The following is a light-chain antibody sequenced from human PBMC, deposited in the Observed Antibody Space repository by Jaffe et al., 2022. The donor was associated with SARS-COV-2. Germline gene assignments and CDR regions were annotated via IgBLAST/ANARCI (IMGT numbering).Light chain of an antibody. V-gene: IGLV1-40*01. J-gene: IGLJ2*01. CDR1: SSNIGAGYA. Sequence: QSVLTQPPSVSGAPGQSVAVSCTGSSSNIGAGYAVHWYQQLPGTAPKLLIFGNNNRSPGVPDRFSGSKSGTSATLAISGLQDDDEADYYCQSFDSSLSGVLFGGGTKLTVL. CDR3: QSFDSSLSGVL. CDR2: GNN.